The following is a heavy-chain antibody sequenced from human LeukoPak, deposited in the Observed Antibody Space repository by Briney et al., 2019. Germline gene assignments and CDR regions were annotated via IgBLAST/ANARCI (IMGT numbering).Heavy chain of an antibody. D-gene: IGHD2-15*01. CDR3: ARGTVIYCSGGSCYSHNWFDP. V-gene: IGHV1-69*13. J-gene: IGHJ5*01. CDR2: IIPIFGTA. CDR1: GGTFSSYA. Sequence: ASVKVSCTASGGTFSSYAISWVRQAPGQGLEWMGGIIPIFGTANYAQKFQGRVTITADESTSTAYMELSSLRSEDTAVYYCARGTVIYCSGGSCYSHNWFDPWGQGTLVIVSS.